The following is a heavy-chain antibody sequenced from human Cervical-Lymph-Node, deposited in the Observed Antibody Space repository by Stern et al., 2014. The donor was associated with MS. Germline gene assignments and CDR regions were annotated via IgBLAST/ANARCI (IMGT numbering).Heavy chain of an antibody. Sequence: EVQLEESGGDLIQPGGSLRLSCAASGFTFSTYAMSWVRQAPGKGLEWVSAISGSGSGTFYADSVKGRFTVSRDNSKNTLYLQMNNLRAEDTAIYYCAKDQRYSSGWYTDYWGQGTLVTVSS. CDR3: AKDQRYSSGWYTDY. CDR2: ISGSGSGT. CDR1: GFTFSTYA. D-gene: IGHD6-19*01. J-gene: IGHJ4*02. V-gene: IGHV3-23*04.